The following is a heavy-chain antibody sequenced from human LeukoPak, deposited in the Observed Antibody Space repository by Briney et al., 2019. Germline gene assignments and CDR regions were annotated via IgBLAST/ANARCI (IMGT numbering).Heavy chain of an antibody. CDR1: GFTFSFYA. D-gene: IGHD2-2*01. CDR2: INDESSDI. V-gene: IGHV3-21*05. CDR3: ARDTFQPGLIDS. Sequence: GGSLRLTCAASGFTFSFYAMNWVRQAPGKGLEWVSYINDESSDIHYAGSVRGRFTISRDNTRQTLYLQMSSLRVEDTAVYYCARDTFQPGLIDSWGQGTLVTVSS. J-gene: IGHJ4*02.